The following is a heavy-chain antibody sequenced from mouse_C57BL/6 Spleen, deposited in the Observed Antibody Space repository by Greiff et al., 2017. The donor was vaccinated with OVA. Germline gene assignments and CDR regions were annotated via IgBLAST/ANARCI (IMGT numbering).Heavy chain of an antibody. CDR1: GYTFTDYN. CDR3: ARRVWAGLDY. CDR2: INPNNGGT. V-gene: IGHV1-18*01. Sequence: EVQRVESGPELVKPGASVKIPCKASGYTFTDYNMDWVKQSHGKSLEWIGDINPNNGGTIYNQKFKGKATLTVDKSSSTAYMELRSLTSEDTAVYYCARRVWAGLDYWGQGTTLTVSS. J-gene: IGHJ2*01. D-gene: IGHD4-1*01.